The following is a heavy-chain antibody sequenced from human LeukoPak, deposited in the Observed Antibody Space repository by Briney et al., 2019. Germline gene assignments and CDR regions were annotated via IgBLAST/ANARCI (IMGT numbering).Heavy chain of an antibody. J-gene: IGHJ4*02. CDR1: GYTFTSYY. V-gene: IGHV1-46*01. CDR3: ARETIVVVPAAMSTSGSSVSVDFGY. D-gene: IGHD2-2*01. Sequence: ASVKVSCKASGYTFTSYYMHWARQAPGQGLEWMGIINPSGGSTSYAQKFQGRVTMTRDTSTSTVYMELSSLRSEDTAVYYCARETIVVVPAAMSTSGSSVSVDFGYWGQGTLVTVSS. CDR2: INPSGGST.